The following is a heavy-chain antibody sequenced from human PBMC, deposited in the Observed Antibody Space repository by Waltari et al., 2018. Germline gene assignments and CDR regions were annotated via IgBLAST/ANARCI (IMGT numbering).Heavy chain of an antibody. Sequence: QVHLVESGGSVVQPGPSLRLSCAASGFSVSNYGMFWVRPSPGKGLEWVAIIWYDGTKANYEDSVKGRFTISKDNSKNTLFLQMNSLRDGDTAVYFCARDLSFGSLDYGGQGTLVTVSS. J-gene: IGHJ4*02. CDR2: IWYDGTKA. CDR1: GFSVSNYG. D-gene: IGHD3-10*01. V-gene: IGHV3-33*07. CDR3: ARDLSFGSLDY.